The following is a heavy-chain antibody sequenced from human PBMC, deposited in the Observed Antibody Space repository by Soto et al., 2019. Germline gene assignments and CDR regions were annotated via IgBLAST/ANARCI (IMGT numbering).Heavy chain of an antibody. D-gene: IGHD1-1*01. Sequence: QVQLVQSGDEVKKTGASVKVSCRASGYTLTNYGISWVRQAPGQGLFWMGWISGHNGNTLYAQNAQGRLTLTIDTSTNTAYMELMSLKIDDTAMYYCGRDWQLSPWGQGTLVTVSS. V-gene: IGHV1-18*01. CDR1: GYTLTNYG. CDR2: ISGHNGNT. CDR3: GRDWQLSP. J-gene: IGHJ5*02.